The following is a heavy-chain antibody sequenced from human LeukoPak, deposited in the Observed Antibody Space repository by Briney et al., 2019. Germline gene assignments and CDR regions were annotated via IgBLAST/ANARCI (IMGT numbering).Heavy chain of an antibody. CDR1: GFTFSSYA. Sequence: GGALRLSCATSGFTFSSYAISWVRQAPGKGLEWVSAISGSGDSTYYADSVRGRFTISRDNSPNPLYLQMTRLRAEDTAVYYCARAPIAVAGTRQPVDYWGQGTLVTVSS. D-gene: IGHD6-19*01. CDR2: ISGSGDST. V-gene: IGHV3-23*01. J-gene: IGHJ4*02. CDR3: ARAPIAVAGTRQPVDY.